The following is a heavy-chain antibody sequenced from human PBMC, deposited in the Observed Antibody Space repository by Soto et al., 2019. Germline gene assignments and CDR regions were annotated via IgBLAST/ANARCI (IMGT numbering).Heavy chain of an antibody. J-gene: IGHJ4*02. CDR2: VYYRGRS. V-gene: IGHV4-39*01. CDR1: GGSVTNSSYY. CDR3: VSQRTTVITKAYFDY. D-gene: IGHD4-4*01. Sequence: SETLSLTCTVSGGSVTNSSYYWGWIRQSPGKGLEWIGSVYYRGRSYSKSSVKSRVTISVDTSKNQFSLNLNSVTASDTAVYFCVSQRTTVITKAYFDYWGPGALVT.